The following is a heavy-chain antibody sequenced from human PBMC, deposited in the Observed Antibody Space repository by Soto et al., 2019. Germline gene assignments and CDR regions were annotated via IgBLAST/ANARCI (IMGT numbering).Heavy chain of an antibody. J-gene: IGHJ4*02. D-gene: IGHD5-12*01. Sequence: ASVKVSCKASGGTFSSYTISWVRQAPGRGLEWMGRIIPILGIANYAQKFQGRVTITADKSTSTAYMELSSLRSEDTAVYYCASEPLEPEVGYSFRYWGQGTLVTVSS. V-gene: IGHV1-69*02. CDR2: IIPILGIA. CDR1: GGTFSSYT. CDR3: ASEPLEPEVGYSFRY.